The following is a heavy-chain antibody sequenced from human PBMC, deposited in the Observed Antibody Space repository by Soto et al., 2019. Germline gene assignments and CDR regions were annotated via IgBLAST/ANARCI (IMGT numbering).Heavy chain of an antibody. V-gene: IGHV3-74*01. CDR3: ARDRTAAAADY. CDR1: GFTFSNWW. J-gene: IGHJ4*02. Sequence: GSLRLSCAASGFTFSNWWMHWVRQAPGKGLVWVSRINSDGSSTSYADSVKGRFTISRDNAKNTLYLQMNSLRAEDTAVYYCARDRTAAAADYWGQGTLVTVSS. CDR2: INSDGSST. D-gene: IGHD6-13*01.